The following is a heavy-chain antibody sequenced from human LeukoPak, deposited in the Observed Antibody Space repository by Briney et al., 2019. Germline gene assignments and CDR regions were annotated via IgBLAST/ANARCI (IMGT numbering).Heavy chain of an antibody. CDR2: IYSDGST. CDR3: ARSPTTSNWFDP. CDR1: GFTVSSHY. J-gene: IGHJ5*02. V-gene: IGHV3-53*05. D-gene: IGHD1-26*01. Sequence: PGGSLRLSCAASGFTVSSHYMTWVRQAPGKGLEWVSVIYSDGSTYNADSVKGRFTISRDNSKNTLYLQMNSLRAEDTAVYYCARSPTTSNWFDPWGQGTLVTVSS.